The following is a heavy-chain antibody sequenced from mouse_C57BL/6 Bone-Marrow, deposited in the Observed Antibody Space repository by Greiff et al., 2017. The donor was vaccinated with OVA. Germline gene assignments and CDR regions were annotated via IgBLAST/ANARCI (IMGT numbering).Heavy chain of an antibody. CDR3: ASSSLYWYFAV. CDR2: IDPSDSYT. J-gene: IGHJ1*03. Sequence: QVQLQQPGAELVMPGASVKLSCKASGYTFTSYWMHWVKQRPGQGLEWIGEIDPSDSYTNYNQKFKGKSTLTVDKSSSTAYMQLSSLTSEDSAVYYCASSSLYWYFAVWGTGTTVTVSS. V-gene: IGHV1-69*01. CDR1: GYTFTSYW.